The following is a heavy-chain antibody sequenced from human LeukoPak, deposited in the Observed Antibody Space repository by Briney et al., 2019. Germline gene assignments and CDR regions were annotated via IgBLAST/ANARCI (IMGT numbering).Heavy chain of an antibody. CDR1: GFIFSNYW. CDR3: AKDGIRLVIINYFDY. CDR2: IYSGGST. J-gene: IGHJ4*02. D-gene: IGHD3-9*01. Sequence: PGGSLRLSCAASGFIFSNYWMSWVRQAPGKGLEWVSVIYSGGSTYYADSVKGRFTISRDNSKNTLYLQMNSLRAEDTAVYHCAKDGIRLVIINYFDYWGQGTLVTVSS. V-gene: IGHV3-66*01.